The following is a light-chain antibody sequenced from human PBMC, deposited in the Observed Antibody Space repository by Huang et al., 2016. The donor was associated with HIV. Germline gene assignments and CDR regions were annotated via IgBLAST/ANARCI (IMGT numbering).Light chain of an antibody. CDR3: QQYNNWPPLT. J-gene: IGKJ3*01. Sequence: EIVMTQSPATLSASPGERATLSCRASQSVSTNLAWYQQMPGQAPRLLIYGASTRATGVPARFSGSGFGTEFTLTISSLQSEDFAVYYCQQYNNWPPLTFGPGTKVDIQ. V-gene: IGKV3-15*01. CDR1: QSVSTN. CDR2: GAS.